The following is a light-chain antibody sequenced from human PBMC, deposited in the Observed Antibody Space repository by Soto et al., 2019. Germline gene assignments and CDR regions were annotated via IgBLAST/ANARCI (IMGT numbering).Light chain of an antibody. V-gene: IGKV3-20*01. CDR3: QKYGSPPWA. CDR1: QSVSSSY. CDR2: GAS. J-gene: IGKJ1*01. Sequence: EIVLTQSPGTLSLSPGERATLSCRASQSVSSSYLAWYQQKPGQAPRHLIYGASSRAIGVPNQFSGSGSGTDFTLTISRLEPEDFAVYYCQKYGSPPWAFGQGTKVES.